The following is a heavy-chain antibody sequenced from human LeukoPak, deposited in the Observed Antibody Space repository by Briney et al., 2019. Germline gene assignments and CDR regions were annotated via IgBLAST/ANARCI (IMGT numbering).Heavy chain of an antibody. CDR2: FVPEHGET. D-gene: IGHD3-3*01. CDR1: GHTLSELS. V-gene: IGHV1-24*01. J-gene: IGHJ4*02. CDR3: TMKLRFLEWLPPGDY. Sequence: ASVKVSSKVSGHTLSELSMDWVRQAPGKGLEWVGNFVPEHGETRYGQKFQGRVTMTKDTSTDIAYMKLSSLRSEDTAVYYCTMKLRFLEWLPPGDYWGQGSLVTVSS.